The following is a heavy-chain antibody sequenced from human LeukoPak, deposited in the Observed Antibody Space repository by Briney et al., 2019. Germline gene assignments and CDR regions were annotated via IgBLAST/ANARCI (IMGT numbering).Heavy chain of an antibody. V-gene: IGHV4-30-2*01. J-gene: IGHJ6*02. D-gene: IGHD1-26*01. CDR3: ARLIRATNGMDV. CDR2: IYHSGSP. Sequence: SETLSLTCAVSGGSISSGGYSWSWIRQPPGKGLEWIGYIYHSGSPYYNPSLKYRVTISVDRSKNQFSLKLSSVTAADTAVYYCARLIRATNGMDVWGQGTTVTVSS. CDR1: GGSISSGGYS.